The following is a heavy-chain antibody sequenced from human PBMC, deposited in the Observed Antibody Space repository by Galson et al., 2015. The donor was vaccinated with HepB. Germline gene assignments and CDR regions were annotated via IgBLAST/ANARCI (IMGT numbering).Heavy chain of an antibody. CDR3: AKFKGGYYSPYYYYGMDV. CDR1: GFTFSSYG. D-gene: IGHD3-22*01. V-gene: IGHV3-30*18. J-gene: IGHJ6*02. CDR2: ISYDGSNK. Sequence: SLRLSCAASGFTFSSYGMHWVRQAPGKGLEWVAVISYDGSNKYYADSVKGRFTISRDNSKNTLYLQMNSLRAEDTAVYYCAKFKGGYYSPYYYYGMDVWGQGTTVTVSS.